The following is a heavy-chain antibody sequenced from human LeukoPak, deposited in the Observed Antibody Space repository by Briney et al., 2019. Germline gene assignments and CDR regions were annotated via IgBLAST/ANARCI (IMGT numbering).Heavy chain of an antibody. Sequence: GGSLRLSCAASGFTFRSYCMNWVCQAPGKGLEWVSYISNAIWYADSVKGRLTISRDNAKNALYLQMNSLRPEDTAVYYCVRDSDYACYHWGQGALVTVSS. J-gene: IGHJ5*02. CDR3: VRDSDYACYH. D-gene: IGHD3-16*01. V-gene: IGHV3-48*01. CDR2: ISNAI. CDR1: GFTFRSYC.